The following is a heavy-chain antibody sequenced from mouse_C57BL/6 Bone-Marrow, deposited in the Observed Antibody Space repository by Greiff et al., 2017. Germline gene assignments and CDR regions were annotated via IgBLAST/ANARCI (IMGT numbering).Heavy chain of an antibody. CDR2: IYPSDSET. CDR3: ARGVGWYFDY. Sequence: LVRPGSSVKLSCKASGYTFTSYWMDWVKQRPGQGLEWIGNIYPSDSETHYNQKFKDKATLTVDKSSSTAYMQLSSLTSEDSAVYYCARGVGWYFDYWGQGTTLTVSS. V-gene: IGHV1-61*01. CDR1: GYTFTSYW. J-gene: IGHJ2*01. D-gene: IGHD1-1*02.